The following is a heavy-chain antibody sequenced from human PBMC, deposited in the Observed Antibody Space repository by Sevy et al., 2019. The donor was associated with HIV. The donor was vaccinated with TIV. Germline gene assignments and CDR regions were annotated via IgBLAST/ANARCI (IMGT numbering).Heavy chain of an antibody. Sequence: GGSLRLSCAASGFKFDNYDFSWVRQAPGKGLEWVSGFSGTDGSGTDGTTYYTDSVKGRFSISRDNSKNTVYLEMNSLRVDDTAVYYCAKAARYSSVWYSTGEPFDYWGQGTLVTVSS. V-gene: IGHV3-23*01. J-gene: IGHJ4*02. CDR1: GFKFDNYD. CDR3: AKAARYSSVWYSTGEPFDY. CDR2: FSGTDGSGTDGTT. D-gene: IGHD6-13*01.